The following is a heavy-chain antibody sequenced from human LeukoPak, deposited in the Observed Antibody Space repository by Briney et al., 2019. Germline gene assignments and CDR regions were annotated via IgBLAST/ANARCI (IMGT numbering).Heavy chain of an antibody. CDR2: IYSGGST. D-gene: IGHD4-17*01. CDR1: GFTVSSND. CDR3: ARVVDHDYGDYYLDY. Sequence: WGSLRLSCAASGFTVSSNDMSWVRQAPGKGLECISVIYSGGSTDYADSVKGRLTISRDNSKNTLCLQMNSLRAEDTAVYYCARVVDHDYGDYYLDYWGQGTLVTVSS. V-gene: IGHV3-53*01. J-gene: IGHJ4*02.